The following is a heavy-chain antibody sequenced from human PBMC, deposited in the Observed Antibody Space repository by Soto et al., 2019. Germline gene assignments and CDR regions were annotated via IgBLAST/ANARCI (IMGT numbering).Heavy chain of an antibody. J-gene: IGHJ2*01. CDR1: GYSFTSYW. D-gene: IGHD1-1*01. CDR3: ARYLYWNPAWYFDL. Sequence: GESLRISWKGSGYSFTSYWIGWVRQMPGKGREWMGIIYPGDSDTRYSPSFQGQVTISADKSISTAYLQWSSLKASDTAMYYCARYLYWNPAWYFDLWGRGTLVTVSS. CDR2: IYPGDSDT. V-gene: IGHV5-51*01.